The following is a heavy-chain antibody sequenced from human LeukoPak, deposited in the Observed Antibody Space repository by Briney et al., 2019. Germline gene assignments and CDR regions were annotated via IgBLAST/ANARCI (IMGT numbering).Heavy chain of an antibody. Sequence: SETLSLTCAVYGGSFSGYCWSWIRQPPGKGLEWVGEINHSGSTNYNPSLKSRVTISVDTSKNQFSLKLSSVTAADTAVHYCARGRSWYGDSYFDYWGQGTLVTVSS. CDR2: INHSGST. CDR3: ARGRSWYGDSYFDY. V-gene: IGHV4-34*01. J-gene: IGHJ4*02. D-gene: IGHD4-17*01. CDR1: GGSFSGYC.